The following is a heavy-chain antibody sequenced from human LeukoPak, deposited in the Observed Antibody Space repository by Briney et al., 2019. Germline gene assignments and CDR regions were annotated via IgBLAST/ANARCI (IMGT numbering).Heavy chain of an antibody. D-gene: IGHD2-15*01. CDR2: ITWDGDST. V-gene: IGHV3-43*01. Sequence: GGSLRLSCAVSGFIFHDYNMHWVRQAPGKGLEWVFHITWDGDSTYYVDSVKGRFTISRDTSKNFLYLQMNSLRTEDTALYYCARDRERYGSGPIRHWGQGTLVTVSS. CDR3: ARDRERYGSGPIRH. CDR1: GFIFHDYN. J-gene: IGHJ1*01.